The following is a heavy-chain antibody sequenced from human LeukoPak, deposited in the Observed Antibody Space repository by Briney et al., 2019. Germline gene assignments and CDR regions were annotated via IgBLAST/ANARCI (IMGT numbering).Heavy chain of an antibody. CDR2: INVSGGGT. Sequence: ASVKVSCKASGYTFTDYYIHWVRQAPGQGLEWMGIINVSGGGTTYAQKFQGRVTMTRDTSTSTAYMELSSLGSEDTAVYYCARALEVVITTSEPTYYFDYWGQGTLVTVSS. V-gene: IGHV1-46*01. J-gene: IGHJ4*02. D-gene: IGHD3-22*01. CDR3: ARALEVVITTSEPTYYFDY. CDR1: GYTFTDYY.